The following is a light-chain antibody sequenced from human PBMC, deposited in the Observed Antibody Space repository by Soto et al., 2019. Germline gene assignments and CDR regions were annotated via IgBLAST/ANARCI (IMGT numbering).Light chain of an antibody. Sequence: QLVLTQPASVSGSPGQSITISCTGTGSDVGGYNYVSWYQQHPGKAPKLMIYDVSNRPSGVSNRFSGSKSGNTASLTISGLQAEDEADYYCSSYTIRSTVVFGGGTKLTV. CDR3: SSYTIRSTVV. CDR1: GSDVGGYNY. CDR2: DVS. J-gene: IGLJ3*02. V-gene: IGLV2-14*03.